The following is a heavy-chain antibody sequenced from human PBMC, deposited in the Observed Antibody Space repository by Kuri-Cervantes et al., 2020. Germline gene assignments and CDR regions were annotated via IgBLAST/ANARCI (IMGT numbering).Heavy chain of an antibody. CDR2: IYYSGST. CDR1: GGSFSGYY. D-gene: IGHD4-17*01. V-gene: IGHV4-34*01. Sequence: ESLKISCAVYGGSFSGYYWGWIRQPPGKGLEWIGSIYYSGSTYYNPSLKSRVTISVDTSKNQFSLKLSSVTAADTAVYYCARDLFIYGDYFGWGQGTLVTVSS. J-gene: IGHJ4*02. CDR3: ARDLFIYGDYFG.